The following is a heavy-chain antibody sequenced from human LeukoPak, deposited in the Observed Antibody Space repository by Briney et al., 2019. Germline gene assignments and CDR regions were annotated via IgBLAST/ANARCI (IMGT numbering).Heavy chain of an antibody. J-gene: IGHJ3*02. CDR1: GFTFSSYG. CDR3: AKARRERCYGDAFDI. CDR2: ISYDGNNK. D-gene: IGHD1-1*01. Sequence: GGSLRLSCAASGFTFSSYGMHWVRQAPGKGLEWVTVISYDGNNKYYADSVKGRFTISRDNSKNTLDLQMNSLRPEDTAVYYCAKARRERCYGDAFDIRGQGTMVTVSS. V-gene: IGHV3-30*18.